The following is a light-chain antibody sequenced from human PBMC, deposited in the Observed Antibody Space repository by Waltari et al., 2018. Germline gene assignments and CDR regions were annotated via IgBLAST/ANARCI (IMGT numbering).Light chain of an antibody. Sequence: QSVLTQPPSASGTPGQRVTISCSGSSSNIGSNYVYWYQQLPGTAPKLLIYRNKRRPSGVPDRFSGSKSGTSAALAISGLRSEDEADYYCAAWDDSLSGGVFGGGTKLTVL. CDR2: RNK. J-gene: IGLJ3*02. CDR3: AAWDDSLSGGV. V-gene: IGLV1-47*01. CDR1: SSNIGSNY.